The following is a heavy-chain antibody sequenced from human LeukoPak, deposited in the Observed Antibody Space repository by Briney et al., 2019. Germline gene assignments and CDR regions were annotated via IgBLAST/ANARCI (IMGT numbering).Heavy chain of an antibody. D-gene: IGHD3-22*01. CDR1: GDSMSNYY. CDR3: ARGMTFYYDSRGYYGALDI. CDR2: IYTSGTT. V-gene: IGHV4-4*07. Sequence: AETLSLICTVSGDSMSNYYWSWIRQPAGKGLEWVGRIYTSGTTAYNTSLKSRVTMSMDKSKYQFSLKVTSVAAADTAIYYCARGMTFYYDSRGYYGALDIWGQGTMVTVSS. J-gene: IGHJ3*02.